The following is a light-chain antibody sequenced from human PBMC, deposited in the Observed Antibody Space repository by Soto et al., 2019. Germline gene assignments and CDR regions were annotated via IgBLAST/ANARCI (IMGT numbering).Light chain of an antibody. Sequence: IQMSPSPSTLSASLGDRVTITCRASQSISSWLAWYQQKPGKAPKLLIYKASSLESGVPSRFRGSGSGTEFTLTISSLQPDDFETYYCQQYNSYSLTFGQGTKVDIK. CDR1: QSISSW. V-gene: IGKV1-5*03. CDR2: KAS. CDR3: QQYNSYSLT. J-gene: IGKJ1*01.